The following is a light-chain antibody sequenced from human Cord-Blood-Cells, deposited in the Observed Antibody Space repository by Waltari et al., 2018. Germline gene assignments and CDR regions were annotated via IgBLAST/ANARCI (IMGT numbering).Light chain of an antibody. V-gene: IGKV3-20*01. CDR2: GAS. Sequence: ELVLPQPRGTLSLSQGDRATLPCRASQSVSSSYLAWYQQKPGQAPRLLIYGASSRATGIPDRFSGSGSGTDFTLTISRLEPEDFAVYYCQQYGSSPYSFGQGTKLEIK. CDR1: QSVSSSY. CDR3: QQYGSSPYS. J-gene: IGKJ2*03.